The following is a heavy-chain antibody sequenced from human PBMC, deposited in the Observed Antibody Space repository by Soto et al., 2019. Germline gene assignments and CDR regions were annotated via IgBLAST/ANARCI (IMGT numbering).Heavy chain of an antibody. V-gene: IGHV4-59*08. CDR3: ARHGTNRGYDNFYFDY. CDR2: IYYSGST. D-gene: IGHD5-12*01. Sequence: SETLSLTCTVSGGSISSYYWSWIRQPPGKGLEWIGYIYYSGSTNYNPSLKSRVTISVDTSKNQFSLKLSSVTAADTAVYYCARHGTNRGYDNFYFDYWGQGTLVTVSS. J-gene: IGHJ4*02. CDR1: GGSISSYY.